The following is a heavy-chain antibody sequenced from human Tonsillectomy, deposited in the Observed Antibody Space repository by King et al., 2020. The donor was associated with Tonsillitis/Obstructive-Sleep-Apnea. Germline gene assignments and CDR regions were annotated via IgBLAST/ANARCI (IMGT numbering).Heavy chain of an antibody. D-gene: IGHD6-13*01. CDR2: ISGNGGHT. V-gene: IGHV3-23*04. CDR1: GFTFSSYA. Sequence: VQLVESGGGVVQPGGSLRLSCAASGFTFSSYAMSWVRQAPGKGLEWVSAISGNGGHTYYADAVKGRFTISRNNSKNTLYLQVNSLRAEDTAVYLCGKEAPAVAGTVYVEDWGQGTLVTVSS. CDR3: GKEAPAVAGTVYVED. J-gene: IGHJ4*02.